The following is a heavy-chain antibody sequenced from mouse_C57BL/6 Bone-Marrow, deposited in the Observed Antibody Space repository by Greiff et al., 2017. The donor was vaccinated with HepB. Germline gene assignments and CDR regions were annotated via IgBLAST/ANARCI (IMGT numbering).Heavy chain of an antibody. J-gene: IGHJ4*01. CDR1: GFTFSDYG. Sequence: VQLQQSGGGLVKPGGSLKLSCAASGFTFSDYGMHWVRQAPEKGLEWVAYISSGSSTIYSADTVKGRFTISRDNAKNTLFLQMTSLRSEDTAMYYCARYYYGSSYAMDYWGQGTSVTVSS. CDR3: ARYYYGSSYAMDY. CDR2: ISSGSSTI. V-gene: IGHV5-17*01. D-gene: IGHD1-1*01.